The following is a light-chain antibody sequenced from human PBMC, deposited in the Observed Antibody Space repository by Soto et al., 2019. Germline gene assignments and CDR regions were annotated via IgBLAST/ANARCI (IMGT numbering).Light chain of an antibody. CDR2: TSS. V-gene: IGKV1-39*01. CDR1: QTIGRN. CDR3: QQSYSTPPT. Sequence: DIQMTQSPASLSASIGDRVTISCRASQTIGRNLNWYQQKPGKAPTLLMFTSSSLQSGVPSRFSGSGSGTDFILTISSLQPEDFATYYCQQSYSTPPTVGQGTKVDSK. J-gene: IGKJ1*01.